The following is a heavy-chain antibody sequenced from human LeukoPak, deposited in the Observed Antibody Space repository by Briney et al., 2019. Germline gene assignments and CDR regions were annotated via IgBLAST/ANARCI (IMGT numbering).Heavy chain of an antibody. J-gene: IGHJ4*02. Sequence: GGSLRLSCAASGFTFSSYWMSWVRQAPGKGLEWVANIKQDGSEKYYVDSVKGRFTISRDNAKNSLYLQMNSLRAEDTAVYYCAQLAIYDSGQGDYWGQGTLVTVSS. D-gene: IGHD3-22*01. CDR3: AQLAIYDSGQGDY. CDR1: GFTFSSYW. V-gene: IGHV3-7*03. CDR2: IKQDGSEK.